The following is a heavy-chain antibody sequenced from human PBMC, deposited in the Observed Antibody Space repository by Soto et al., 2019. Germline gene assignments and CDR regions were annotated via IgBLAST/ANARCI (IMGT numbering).Heavy chain of an antibody. D-gene: IGHD5-18*01. Sequence: GGSLRLSCAASGFIVSNYAMHWVRQAPGKGLEWVTIISFDGSKPNYADSVSGRFTISRDNSNNTLSLQMNNLRPEDTSLYYSAREGGTGNSDGYSVDYWGQGTQVTVSS. CDR3: AREGGTGNSDGYSVDY. CDR2: ISFDGSKP. V-gene: IGHV3-30-3*01. CDR1: GFIVSNYA. J-gene: IGHJ4*02.